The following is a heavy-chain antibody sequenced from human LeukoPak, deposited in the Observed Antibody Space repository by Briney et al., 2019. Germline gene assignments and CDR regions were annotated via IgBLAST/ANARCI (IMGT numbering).Heavy chain of an antibody. V-gene: IGHV3-7*01. CDR1: GFTFSSNS. D-gene: IGHD2-8*02. Sequence: GGSLRLSCAASGFTFSSNSMNWVRQAPGMGLEWVGNIRQDGDEKFYAGSVRGRFTISRDNAKNSLYLHLNSLRAEDTAIYYCARVRTEWYIDLWGRGTLVTVSP. J-gene: IGHJ2*01. CDR2: IRQDGDEK. CDR3: ARVRTEWYIDL.